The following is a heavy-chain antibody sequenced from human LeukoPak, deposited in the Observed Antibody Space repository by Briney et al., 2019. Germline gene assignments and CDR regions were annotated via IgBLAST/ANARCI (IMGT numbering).Heavy chain of an antibody. CDR1: GYTFTSYG. D-gene: IGHD3-10*01. Sequence: EASVKVSCKASGYTFTSYGISWVRQAPGQGLEWMGWISAYNGNTNYAQKLQGRVTMTTDTSTSTAYMELRSLRSDDTAVYYCARYLGITMVRGVPRFDYWGQGTLVTVSS. V-gene: IGHV1-18*01. CDR3: ARYLGITMVRGVPRFDY. CDR2: ISAYNGNT. J-gene: IGHJ4*02.